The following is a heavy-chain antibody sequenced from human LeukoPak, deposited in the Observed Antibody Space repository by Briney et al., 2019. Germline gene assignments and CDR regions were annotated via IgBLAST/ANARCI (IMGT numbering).Heavy chain of an antibody. CDR2: ISSSSSTI. Sequence: GSLRLSCAVSGFTFNNYAMNWVRQAPGKGLEWVSYISSSSSTIYYADSVKGRFTISRDNAKNSLYLQMNSLRDEDTAVYYCARDGELPHDYWGQGTLVTVSS. V-gene: IGHV3-48*02. CDR1: GFTFNNYA. CDR3: ARDGELPHDY. D-gene: IGHD1-26*01. J-gene: IGHJ4*02.